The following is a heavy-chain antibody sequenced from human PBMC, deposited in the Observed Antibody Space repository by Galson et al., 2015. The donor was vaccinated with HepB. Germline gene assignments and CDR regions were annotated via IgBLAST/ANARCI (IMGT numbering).Heavy chain of an antibody. V-gene: IGHV1-46*01. J-gene: IGHJ4*02. CDR3: ARILHYYDSSGYGALAY. Sequence: SVKVSCKASGYTFTSYYMHWVRQAPGQGLEWMGIINPSGGSTSYAQKFQGRVTMTRDTSTSTVYMELSSLRSEDTAVYYCARILHYYDSSGYGALAYWGQGTLVTVSS. CDR1: GYTFTSYY. D-gene: IGHD3-22*01. CDR2: INPSGGST.